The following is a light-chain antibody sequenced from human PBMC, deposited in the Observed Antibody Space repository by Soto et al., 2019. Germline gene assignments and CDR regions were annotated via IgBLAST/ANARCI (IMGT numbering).Light chain of an antibody. V-gene: IGLV2-8*01. Sequence: QSVLTQPPSASGSPGQSVTISCTGTSSDVGCYNYVCGYQQYPGKAPKLIISEVYKRPSGVPDRFSGSKSGNTASLTVSGLQPEDEADYYCRSNSGTNTVVFGGGTTLTVL. CDR3: RSNSGTNTVV. CDR1: SSDVGCYNY. J-gene: IGLJ2*01. CDR2: EVY.